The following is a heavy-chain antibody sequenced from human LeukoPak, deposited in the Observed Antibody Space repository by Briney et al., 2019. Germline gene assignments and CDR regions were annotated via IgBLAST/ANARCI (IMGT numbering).Heavy chain of an antibody. CDR3: ARIPDGYSFGWFDS. CDR1: GGSISSGGYC. V-gene: IGHV4-30-4*01. D-gene: IGHD5-18*01. CDR2: IYYSGRT. Sequence: SQTLSLTCTVSGGSISSGGYCWSWIRQHPGEGLEWIGYIYYSGRTNYNPSLKSRVTVSVDTSKNQFSLKMTSMTAADTAVYFCARIPDGYSFGWFDSWGQGTLVTVSS. J-gene: IGHJ5*01.